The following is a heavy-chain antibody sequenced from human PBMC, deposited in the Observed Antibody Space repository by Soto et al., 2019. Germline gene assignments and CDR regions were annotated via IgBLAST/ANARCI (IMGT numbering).Heavy chain of an antibody. Sequence: QVQLVESGGGVVQPGRSLRLSCAASGFTFSSYGMHWVRQAPGKGLEWVAVIWYDGSNKYYADSVKGRFTISRDNSKNTLYLHMNRLRAEDTAVYYCARWGIAAGDYWGQRTLVTVSS. J-gene: IGHJ4*02. CDR2: IWYDGSNK. CDR3: ARWGIAAGDY. CDR1: GFTFSSYG. V-gene: IGHV3-33*01. D-gene: IGHD6-13*01.